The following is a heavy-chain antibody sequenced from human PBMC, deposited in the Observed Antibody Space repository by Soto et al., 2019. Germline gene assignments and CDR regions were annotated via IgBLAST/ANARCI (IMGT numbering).Heavy chain of an antibody. CDR1: GFTFSLYG. V-gene: IGHV3-21*01. J-gene: IGHJ4*02. Sequence: GGSLRLSGAASGFTFSLYGIIWVRQAPWKGLEWVASITSSSIYIYYEDSLKGRFTISRDNAKKSLFLQLDSLRAEDTDVYFCVIARPTARRLDYWGQGTLVTVCS. D-gene: IGHD2-21*02. CDR3: VIARPTARRLDY. CDR2: ITSSSIYI.